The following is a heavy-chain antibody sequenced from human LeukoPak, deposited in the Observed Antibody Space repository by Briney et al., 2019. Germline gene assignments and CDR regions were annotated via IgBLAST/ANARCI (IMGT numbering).Heavy chain of an antibody. D-gene: IGHD1-7*01. CDR3: AGSRTFDAFDI. V-gene: IGHV3-11*04. CDR1: GFTFSDYY. J-gene: IGHJ3*02. CDR2: ISSSGSST. Sequence: GGSLRLSCAASGFTFSDYYMSWIRQAPGKGLEWVSYISSSGSSTYYADSVKGRFTISRDNSKNTLYLQMNSLRAEDAAVYYCAGSRTFDAFDIWGQGTMVTVSS.